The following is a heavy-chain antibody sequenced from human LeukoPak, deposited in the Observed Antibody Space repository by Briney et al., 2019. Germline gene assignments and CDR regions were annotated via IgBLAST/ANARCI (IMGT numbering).Heavy chain of an antibody. CDR2: ISGSAGGT. CDR3: ARRGIVVRVLIVIVFHKEAYYFDS. V-gene: IGHV3-23*01. J-gene: IGHJ4*02. D-gene: IGHD3-10*01. CDR1: GFTLSNYA. Sequence: GGSLRLSCAASGFTLSNYAMNWVRQAPGKGLEWVSGISGSAGGTYYTASAKGRFTISRDNYKNLLYLQMNSLRAEDTAMYYCARRGIVVRVLIVIVFHKEAYYFDSWGPGTLVTVSS.